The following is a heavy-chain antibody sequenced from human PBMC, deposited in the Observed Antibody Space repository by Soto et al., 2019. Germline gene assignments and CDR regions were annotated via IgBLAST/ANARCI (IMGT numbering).Heavy chain of an antibody. D-gene: IGHD5-12*01. V-gene: IGHV3-23*01. CDR1: GFTFSSYA. CDR2: ISGSGGST. Sequence: GGSLRLSCAASGFTFSSYAMSWVRQAPGKGLEWVSAISGSGGSTYYADSVKGRFTISRDNSKNTLYLQMNSLRAEDTAVYYCAKDRSRLKEIVVYGMDVWGQGTTVTVSS. J-gene: IGHJ6*02. CDR3: AKDRSRLKEIVVYGMDV.